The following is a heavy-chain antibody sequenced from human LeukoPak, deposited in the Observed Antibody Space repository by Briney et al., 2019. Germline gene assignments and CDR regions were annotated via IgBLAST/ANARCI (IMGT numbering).Heavy chain of an antibody. V-gene: IGHV3-48*03. CDR1: GFTFSSYE. J-gene: IGHJ4*02. D-gene: IGHD2-2*01. Sequence: QPGGSLRLSCAASGFTFSSYEMNWVRQAPGKGLEWVSYISSSGSTIYYADSVKGRFTISRGNAKNSLYLQVNSLRAEDTAVYYCARGPFTSISKYFDYWGQGTLVTVSS. CDR3: ARGPFTSISKYFDY. CDR2: ISSSGSTI.